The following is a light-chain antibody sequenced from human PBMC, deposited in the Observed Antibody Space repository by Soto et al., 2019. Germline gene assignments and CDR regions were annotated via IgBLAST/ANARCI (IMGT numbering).Light chain of an antibody. CDR2: GAA. CDR1: ENVLSY. J-gene: IGKJ1*01. CDR3: LQYYNWTRT. Sequence: CCRASENVLSYLAWYQQKPGQPPRLLISGAATRATDIPARFSGSGSGTEFTLTISSLKSEDSAVYYCLQYYNWTRTFGQGTQVDIK. V-gene: IGKV3-15*01.